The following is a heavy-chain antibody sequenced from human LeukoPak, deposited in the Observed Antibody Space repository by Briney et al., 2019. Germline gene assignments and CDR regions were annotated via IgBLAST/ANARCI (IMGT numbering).Heavy chain of an antibody. CDR3: ARRPYYGDLDY. V-gene: IGHV3-74*01. Sequence: GGSLRLSCAASGFTFSSYWMHWVRQAPGKGLVWVSRINTDGSSTIYADSVKGRFTISRDNAKNTLYLQMNSLRAEDTGVYYCARRPYYGDLDYWGQGTLVTVSS. J-gene: IGHJ4*02. CDR1: GFTFSSYW. D-gene: IGHD4-17*01. CDR2: INTDGSST.